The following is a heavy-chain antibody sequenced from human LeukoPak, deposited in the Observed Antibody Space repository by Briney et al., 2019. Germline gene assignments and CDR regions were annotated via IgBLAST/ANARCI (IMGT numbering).Heavy chain of an antibody. V-gene: IGHV4-39*01. CDR1: GGSISSSSYY. CDR3: ASQYYDFWSGGNAFDI. D-gene: IGHD3-3*01. Sequence: SETLSLTCTVSGGSISSSSYYWGWLRQPPGKGLEGIGSIYYSGSTYYNPSLKSRVTISVDTSKNQFSLKLSSVTAADTAVYYCASQYYDFWSGGNAFDIWGQGTMVTVSS. CDR2: IYYSGST. J-gene: IGHJ3*02.